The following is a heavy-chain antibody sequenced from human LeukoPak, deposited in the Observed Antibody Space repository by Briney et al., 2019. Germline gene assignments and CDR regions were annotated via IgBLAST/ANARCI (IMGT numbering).Heavy chain of an antibody. J-gene: IGHJ3*02. CDR1: GDTFSSYA. CDR3: ARGGYYYGSGSYYKDAFDI. D-gene: IGHD3-10*01. CDR2: ISAYNGNT. Sequence: GASVKVSCKASGDTFSSYAISWVRQAPGQGLEWMGWISAYNGNTNYAQNLQGRVTMTTDTSTSTAYMELRSLRSDDTAVYYCARGGYYYGSGSYYKDAFDIWGQGTMVTVSS. V-gene: IGHV1-18*01.